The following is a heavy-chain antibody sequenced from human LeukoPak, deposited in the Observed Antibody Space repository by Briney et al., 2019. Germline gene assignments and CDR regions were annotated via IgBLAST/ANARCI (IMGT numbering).Heavy chain of an antibody. CDR1: RFTFSSYS. D-gene: IGHD3-22*01. V-gene: IGHV3-21*01. J-gene: IGHJ4*02. Sequence: GGSLRLSCAASRFTFSSYSMNWVRQAPGKGLEWVSSISSSGSYIYYADSVKGRFTISRDNAKNSLYLQMNSLRAEDTAVYFCAKDYYDSSGYYELEYYFDFWGQGTLVTVSS. CDR2: ISSSGSYI. CDR3: AKDYYDSSGYYELEYYFDF.